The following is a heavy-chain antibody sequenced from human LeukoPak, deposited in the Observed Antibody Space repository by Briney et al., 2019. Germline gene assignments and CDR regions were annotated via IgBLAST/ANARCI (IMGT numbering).Heavy chain of an antibody. Sequence: GSSVKVSCKASGYTFTSYGISWVRQAPGQGLEWMGWISAYNGNTNYAQKFQGRVTMTTDTSTSTAYMELRSLRSDDTAVYYCARVRVAAAGISVNWFDPWGQGTLVTVSS. CDR3: ARVRVAAAGISVNWFDP. D-gene: IGHD6-13*01. J-gene: IGHJ5*02. CDR2: ISAYNGNT. V-gene: IGHV1-18*01. CDR1: GYTFTSYG.